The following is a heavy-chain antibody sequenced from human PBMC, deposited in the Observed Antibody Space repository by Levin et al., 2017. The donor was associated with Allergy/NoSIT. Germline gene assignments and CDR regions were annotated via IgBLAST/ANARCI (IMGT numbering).Heavy chain of an antibody. CDR3: AKDLAGGYYYGSGSYYPSDY. D-gene: IGHD3-10*01. Sequence: SGGSLRLSCAASGFTFSSYAMSWVRQAPGKGLEWVSAISGSGGSTYYADSVKGRFTISRDNSKNTLYLQMNSLRAEDTAVYYCAKDLAGGYYYGSGSYYPSDYWGQGTLVTVSS. CDR2: ISGSGGST. V-gene: IGHV3-23*01. J-gene: IGHJ4*02. CDR1: GFTFSSYA.